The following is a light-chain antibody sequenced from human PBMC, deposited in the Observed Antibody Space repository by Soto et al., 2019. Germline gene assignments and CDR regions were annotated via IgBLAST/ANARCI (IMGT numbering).Light chain of an antibody. Sequence: EIVLTQSPGTLSLSPGERATLSGMASQSVSSSYLAWYQQKPGQAPRLLIYGASSRATGIPDRFSGSGSGTEFTLTISSLQSEDFAVYYCQHYKTWPLAFGGGTKVDIK. CDR1: QSVSSSY. CDR2: GAS. V-gene: IGKV3-20*01. CDR3: QHYKTWPLA. J-gene: IGKJ4*01.